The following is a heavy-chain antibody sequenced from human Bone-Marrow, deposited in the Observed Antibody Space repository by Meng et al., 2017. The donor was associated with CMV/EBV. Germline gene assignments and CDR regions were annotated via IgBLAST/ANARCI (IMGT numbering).Heavy chain of an antibody. CDR2: INHSGST. D-gene: IGHD2-2*01. CDR3: ARVQRGCSSTICRGHWFDP. V-gene: IGHV4-34*01. J-gene: IGHJ5*02. CDR1: GGSFSGYY. Sequence: SETLSLTCAVYGGSFSGYYWSWIRQPPGTGLEWIGEINHSGSTNYNTTLKSRVTITVDTSKNLSSLKLSSVTAADTAVYSCARVQRGCSSTICRGHWFDPWGQGTLVTVSS.